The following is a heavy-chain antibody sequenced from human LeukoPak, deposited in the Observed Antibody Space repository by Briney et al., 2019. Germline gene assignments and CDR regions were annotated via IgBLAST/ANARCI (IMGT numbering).Heavy chain of an antibody. V-gene: IGHV3-23*01. Sequence: PGGPLRLSCAASGFTFSSYAMSWVRQATGKGLEWVSTISVSGGNTYYADSVKGRFTISRDNSKSAMYMQMNSLRVEDTATYYCFGYCSGGNCYSGAYWGQGTLVTVSS. J-gene: IGHJ4*02. CDR1: GFTFSSYA. CDR2: ISVSGGNT. CDR3: FGYCSGGNCYSGAY. D-gene: IGHD2-15*01.